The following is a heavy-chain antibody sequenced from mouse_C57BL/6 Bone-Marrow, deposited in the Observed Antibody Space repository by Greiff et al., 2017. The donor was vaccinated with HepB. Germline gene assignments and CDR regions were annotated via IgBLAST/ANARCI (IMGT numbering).Heavy chain of an antibody. Sequence: EVQLVESGGGLVKPGGSLKLSCAASGFTFSSYAMSWVRQTPERRLEWVATISDGGSYTYYPDNVKGRCTISRDNAKNNLYLQLSHLKSEDTAMYYCGRGGIWLLRFAYWGQGTLVTVSA. D-gene: IGHD2-3*01. J-gene: IGHJ3*01. CDR2: ISDGGSYT. CDR3: GRGGIWLLRFAY. V-gene: IGHV5-4*01. CDR1: GFTFSSYA.